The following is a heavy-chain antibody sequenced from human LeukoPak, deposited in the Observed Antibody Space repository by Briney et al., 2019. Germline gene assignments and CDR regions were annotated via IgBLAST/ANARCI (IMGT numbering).Heavy chain of an antibody. J-gene: IGHJ4*02. CDR1: GYSFTSYY. V-gene: IGHV1-46*01. Sequence: ASVKVSCKASGYSFTSYYMHWVRQAPGQGLEWMGIINPSGGSTSYAQKFQGRVTMTRDTSTSTVYMELSSLRSEDTAVYYCARTTTVVTPFDSWGQGTLVTVSS. D-gene: IGHD4-23*01. CDR3: ARTTTVVTPFDS. CDR2: INPSGGST.